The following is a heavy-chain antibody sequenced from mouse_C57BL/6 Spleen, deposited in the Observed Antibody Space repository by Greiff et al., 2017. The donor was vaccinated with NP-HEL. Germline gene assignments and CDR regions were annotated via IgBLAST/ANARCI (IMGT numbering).Heavy chain of an antibody. CDR1: GYTFTSYW. CDR2: IDPSDSYT. V-gene: IGHV1-59*01. Sequence: QVQLQQPGAELVRPGTSVKLSCKASGYTFTSYWMHWVKQRPGQGLEWIGVIDPSDSYTNYNQTFKGQATLTVDTSSSTAYMQLSSLTSEDSAVYYCAITSLVATDYYFDYWGQGTTLTVSS. J-gene: IGHJ2*01. CDR3: AITSLVATDYYFDY. D-gene: IGHD1-1*01.